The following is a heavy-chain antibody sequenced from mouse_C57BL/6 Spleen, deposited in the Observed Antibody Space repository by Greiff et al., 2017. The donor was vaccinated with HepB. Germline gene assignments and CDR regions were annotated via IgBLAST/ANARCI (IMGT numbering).Heavy chain of an antibody. Sequence: VQLQQSGAELVRPGASVKLSCTASGFNIKDYYMHWVKQRPEQGLEWIGRIDPEDGDTEYAPKFQGKATMTADTSSNTAYLQLSSLTSEDTAVYYCTTWGYGTRFAYWGQGTLVTVSA. J-gene: IGHJ3*01. CDR1: GFNIKDYY. CDR3: TTWGYGTRFAY. D-gene: IGHD1-1*01. V-gene: IGHV14-1*01. CDR2: IDPEDGDT.